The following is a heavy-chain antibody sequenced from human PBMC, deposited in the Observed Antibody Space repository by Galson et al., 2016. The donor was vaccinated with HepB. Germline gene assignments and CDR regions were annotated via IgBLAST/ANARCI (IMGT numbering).Heavy chain of an antibody. CDR2: INWDGGRT. V-gene: IGHV3-43*01. Sequence: SLRLSCAASGFTFDDYSMHWVRQAPGKGLEWVSLINWDGGRTYYADSVKGLFTISRDNNKHSLYLQMNSLRTEYNAFYYCAIGGGGTDFYYYVRDVWGQGTTVTGSS. J-gene: IGHJ6*02. CDR1: GFTFDDYS. CDR3: AIGGGGTDFYYYVRDV. D-gene: IGHD4-23*01.